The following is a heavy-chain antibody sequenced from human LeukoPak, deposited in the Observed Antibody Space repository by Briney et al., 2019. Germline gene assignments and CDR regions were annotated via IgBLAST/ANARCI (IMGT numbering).Heavy chain of an antibody. CDR1: GFTFSSYA. J-gene: IGHJ4*02. CDR3: ARARASTVVSRYFDY. Sequence: GRSLRLSCAASGFTFSSYAMHWVRQAPGKGLEWVAVISYDGSNKYYADSVKGRFTISRDNSKNTLYLQMNSLRAEDTAVYFCARARASTVVSRYFDYWGQGTLVTVSS. V-gene: IGHV3-30*01. D-gene: IGHD4-23*01. CDR2: ISYDGSNK.